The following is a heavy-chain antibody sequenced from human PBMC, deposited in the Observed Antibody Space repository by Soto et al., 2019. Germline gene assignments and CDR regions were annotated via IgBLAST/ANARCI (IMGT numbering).Heavy chain of an antibody. Sequence: GGSLRLSCAASGFTFSSYSMNWVRQAPGKGLEWVSYISSSSTIYYADSVKGRFTISRDNAKNSLYLQMNSLRDEDTAVYYCARDSVLRFLELLSLGPYFDYWGQGTLVTVSS. CDR1: GFTFSSYS. CDR2: ISSSSTI. CDR3: ARDSVLRFLELLSLGPYFDY. V-gene: IGHV3-48*02. D-gene: IGHD3-3*01. J-gene: IGHJ4*02.